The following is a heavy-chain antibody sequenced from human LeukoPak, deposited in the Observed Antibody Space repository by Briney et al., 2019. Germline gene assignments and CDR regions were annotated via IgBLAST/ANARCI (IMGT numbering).Heavy chain of an antibody. Sequence: GGSLRLSCVASGFTFSNYYMSWVRQGPGKGLEWVSRINKDATITTYADSVKGRFTVSRDNVKNMVYLDMNGLRGDDTAVYYCARSGIGRGFDIWGRGATVTVSS. J-gene: IGHJ3*02. CDR3: ARSGIGRGFDI. D-gene: IGHD2/OR15-2a*01. CDR2: INKDATIT. CDR1: GFTFSNYY. V-gene: IGHV3-74*01.